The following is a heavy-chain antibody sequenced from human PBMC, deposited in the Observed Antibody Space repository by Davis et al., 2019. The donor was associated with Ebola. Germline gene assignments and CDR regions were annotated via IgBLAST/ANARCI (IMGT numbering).Heavy chain of an antibody. CDR2: INAANGNT. CDR3: AREWQNYFSY. J-gene: IGHJ4*02. V-gene: IGHV1-3*01. CDR1: GYIFTTYP. Sequence: ASVKVSCKASGYIFTTYPIHWVRQAPGQRLEWMGWINAANGNTKYSQSFQGRVTITRDTSTRTAYLEVTNVTSEDTAVYYCAREWQNYFSYWGQGTLVTVSS. D-gene: IGHD5-24*01.